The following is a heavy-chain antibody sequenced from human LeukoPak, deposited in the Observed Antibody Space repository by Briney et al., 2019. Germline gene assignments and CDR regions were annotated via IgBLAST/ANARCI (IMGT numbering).Heavy chain of an antibody. V-gene: IGHV1-2*02. Sequence: ASVKVSCKTSGSAFTVSYMHWLRQAPGHGLEWMGWINPNSGGTYYAQKFQGRVTMTRDTSTSTAYMELSRLRPDDTAVDYCGRGGERHGAFDICGQGKMVTVSS. J-gene: IGHJ3*02. CDR1: GSAFTVSY. D-gene: IGHD1-1*01. CDR3: GRGGERHGAFDI. CDR2: INPNSGGT.